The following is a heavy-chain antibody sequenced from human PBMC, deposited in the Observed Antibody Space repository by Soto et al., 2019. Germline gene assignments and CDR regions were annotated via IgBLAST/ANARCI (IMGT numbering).Heavy chain of an antibody. D-gene: IGHD5-12*01. CDR3: ARERVDSGYDFGYYYYGMDV. J-gene: IGHJ6*02. CDR1: GGSVSSGSYY. Sequence: SETLSLTCTVSGGSVSSGSYYWSWIRQPPGKGLEWIGYIYYSGSTNYNPSLKSRVTISVDTSKNQFSLKLSSVTAADTAVYYCARERVDSGYDFGYYYYGMDVWGQGTTVTVSS. V-gene: IGHV4-61*01. CDR2: IYYSGST.